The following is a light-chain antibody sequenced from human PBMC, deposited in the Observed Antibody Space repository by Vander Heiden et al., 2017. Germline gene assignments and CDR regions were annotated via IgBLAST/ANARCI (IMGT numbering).Light chain of an antibody. J-gene: IGLJ3*02. CDR3: AAGDDSLNGWV. Sequence: QSVLTPPPSASGTPGQRVTISCSGSSSNIGSNTVNWYQQLPGTAPKLLMYANNQRPSGVPDRFSGSKSGTSASLAISGLQSEDEADYYCAAGDDSLNGWVFGGGTKVTVL. V-gene: IGLV1-44*01. CDR1: SSNIGSNT. CDR2: ANN.